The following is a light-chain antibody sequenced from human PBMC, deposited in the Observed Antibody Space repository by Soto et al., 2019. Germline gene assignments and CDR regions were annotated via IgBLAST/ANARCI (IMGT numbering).Light chain of an antibody. CDR3: QQYNNVPYT. J-gene: IGKJ2*01. CDR2: DTS. Sequence: DIQMTQSPSSLSASVGDRVSITCRASQDVNNYLNWYQQKPGKAPRLVIYDTSTLEIGVPSRFGGTGSGTDFTFTIFVRQAEEFGTDYCQQYNNVPYTFGQGTKVEMK. CDR1: QDVNNY. V-gene: IGKV1-33*01.